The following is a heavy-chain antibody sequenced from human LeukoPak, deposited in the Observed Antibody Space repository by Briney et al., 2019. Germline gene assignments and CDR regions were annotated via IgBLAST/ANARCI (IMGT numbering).Heavy chain of an antibody. CDR1: GGTFSSYA. CDR3: ARDGDRVVPAAPTRDFDS. Sequence: ASVKVSCKASGGTFSSYAISWVRQAPGQGLEWKGGIIPIFGTANYAQKFQGRVTITADESTSTAYMELSSLRSEDTAVYYCARDGDRVVPAAPTRDFDSWGQGTLVTVSS. D-gene: IGHD2-2*01. V-gene: IGHV1-69*13. J-gene: IGHJ4*02. CDR2: IIPIFGTA.